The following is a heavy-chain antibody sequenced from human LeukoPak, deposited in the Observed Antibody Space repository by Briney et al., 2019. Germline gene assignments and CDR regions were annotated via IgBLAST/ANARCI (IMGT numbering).Heavy chain of an antibody. CDR2: IYSGGST. J-gene: IGHJ4*02. CDR3: AKDDAIAAAGDY. Sequence: AGGSLRLSCAASGFTVSSNYMSWVRQAPGKGLEWVSVIYSGGSTYYADSVKGRFTISRDNSKNTLYLQMNSLRAEDTAVYYCAKDDAIAAAGDYWGQGTLVTVSS. V-gene: IGHV3-66*01. CDR1: GFTVSSNY. D-gene: IGHD6-13*01.